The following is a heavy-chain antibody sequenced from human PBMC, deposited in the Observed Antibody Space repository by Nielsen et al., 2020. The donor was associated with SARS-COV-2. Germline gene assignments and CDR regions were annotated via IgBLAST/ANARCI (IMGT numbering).Heavy chain of an antibody. V-gene: IGHV3-11*01. CDR1: GFTFSSYW. CDR3: ARGGGGGTWPNWFDP. J-gene: IGHJ5*02. Sequence: GGSLRLSCAASGFTFSSYWMSWIRQAPGKGLEWVSYISSTGRTMYYADSVRGRFTISRDNGKNSLFLHMNSLRAEDTAVYFCARGGGGGTWPNWFDPWGQGTLVTVSS. D-gene: IGHD3-16*01. CDR2: ISSTGRTM.